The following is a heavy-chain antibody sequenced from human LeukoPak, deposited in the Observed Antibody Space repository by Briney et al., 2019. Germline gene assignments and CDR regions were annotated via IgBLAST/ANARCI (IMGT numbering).Heavy chain of an antibody. Sequence: SETLSLTCTISGGPIGNYYWTWIRQPPGKGLEWIGYIYYDGTTKYNPSLKSRVTISVDASKSQFSLNLRSVTAADTAVYYCARGVDPQYWGQGVLVTVSS. CDR1: GGPIGNYY. CDR3: ARGVDPQY. V-gene: IGHV4-59*01. D-gene: IGHD5-12*01. CDR2: IYYDGTT. J-gene: IGHJ4*02.